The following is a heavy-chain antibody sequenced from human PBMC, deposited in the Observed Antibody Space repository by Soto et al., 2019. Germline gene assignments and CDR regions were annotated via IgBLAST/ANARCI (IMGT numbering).Heavy chain of an antibody. Sequence: SETLSLTCAVSGGSISSGGYSWSWIRQPPGKGLEWIGYIYHSGSTYYNPSLKSRVTISVDTSKNQFSLKLSSVTAADTAVYYCARGGLVGKQWLVYYYYYGMDVWGQGTTVTVSS. CDR1: GGSISSGGYS. D-gene: IGHD6-19*01. CDR3: ARGGLVGKQWLVYYYYYGMDV. CDR2: IYHSGST. V-gene: IGHV4-30-2*01. J-gene: IGHJ6*02.